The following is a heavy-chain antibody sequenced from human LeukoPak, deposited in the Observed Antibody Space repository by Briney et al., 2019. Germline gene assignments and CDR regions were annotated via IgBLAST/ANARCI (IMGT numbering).Heavy chain of an antibody. CDR1: GGSFSGYY. D-gene: IGHD3-10*01. Sequence: SETLSLTCAVYGGSFSGYYWSWIRQPPGKGLEWIGEINHSGSTNYNPSLKSRVTMSVDTSKNQFSLKLSSVTAADTAVYYCARGGRITMVRGVIGWFDPWGQGTLVTVSS. J-gene: IGHJ5*02. V-gene: IGHV4-34*01. CDR2: INHSGST. CDR3: ARGGRITMVRGVIGWFDP.